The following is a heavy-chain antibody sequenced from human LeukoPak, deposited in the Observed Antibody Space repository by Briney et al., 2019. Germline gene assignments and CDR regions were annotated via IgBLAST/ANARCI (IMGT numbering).Heavy chain of an antibody. Sequence: PGGSLRLSCAASGFTFSSYAMSWVRQAPGKGLEWVSAISGSGSSTYYADSVKGRFTISRDNSKNTLYLQMNSLRAEDTAVYYCAKDYITMVRGATFDYWGQGTLVTVSS. D-gene: IGHD3-10*01. CDR2: ISGSGSST. CDR1: GFTFSSYA. J-gene: IGHJ4*02. CDR3: AKDYITMVRGATFDY. V-gene: IGHV3-23*01.